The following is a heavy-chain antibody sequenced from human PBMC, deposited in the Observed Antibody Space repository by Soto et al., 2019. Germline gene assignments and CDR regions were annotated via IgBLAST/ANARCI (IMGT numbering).Heavy chain of an antibody. D-gene: IGHD5-12*01. Sequence: GGSLRLSCAASRLPFREAWMKWVRQAQGKGLEWVGCIKSKTDGGTTDYAAPVKGRFTISRDDSKNTLYLQIICLKTEESAVYYCTPHYGYALYYYYGMDFWGQGTTVTVSS. J-gene: IGHJ6*02. V-gene: IGHV3-15*07. CDR3: TPHYGYALYYYYGMDF. CDR2: IKSKTDGGTT. CDR1: RLPFREAW.